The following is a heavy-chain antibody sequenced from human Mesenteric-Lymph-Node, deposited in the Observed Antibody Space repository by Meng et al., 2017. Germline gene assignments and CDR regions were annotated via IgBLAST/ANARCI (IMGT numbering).Heavy chain of an antibody. CDR3: ARDVGRFGSGNHDVDY. Sequence: GESLKISCAASGFSFSSYAISWVRQAPGKGLEWVSTLTNNGGSAYYADSVKGRFTISRDNSKNTLYLQMSSLGADDTAVYYCARDVGRFGSGNHDVDYWGQGTLVTVSS. CDR2: LTNNGGSA. D-gene: IGHD3-3*01. V-gene: IGHV3-23*01. J-gene: IGHJ4*02. CDR1: GFSFSSYA.